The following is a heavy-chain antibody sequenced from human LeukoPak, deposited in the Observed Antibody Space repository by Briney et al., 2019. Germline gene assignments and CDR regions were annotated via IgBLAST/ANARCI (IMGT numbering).Heavy chain of an antibody. J-gene: IGHJ4*02. Sequence: GRSLRLSCAASGISFRSYGMHWVRQAPGKGLEWVTFIWYDASNKYYAESVKGRFAISRDNSRNTVFLQMNSLRAEDTAIYYCATDISTHYFGSWGQGTLVTVSS. CDR2: IWYDASNK. V-gene: IGHV3-33*01. D-gene: IGHD3-9*01. CDR3: ATDISTHYFGS. CDR1: GISFRSYG.